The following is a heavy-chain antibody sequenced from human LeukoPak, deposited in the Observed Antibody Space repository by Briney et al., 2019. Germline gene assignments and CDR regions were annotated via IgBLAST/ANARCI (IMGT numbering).Heavy chain of an antibody. D-gene: IGHD5-24*01. CDR1: GGSLSSYS. CDR2: ISYRGTT. CDR3: AKHFSGDVYNHGKNYYYYFMDV. V-gene: IGHV4-59*08. Sequence: PSETLSLTCSVSGGSLSSYSWSWIRQPPGGGLEWVGYISYRGTTKYNPSLTSRVSISVDTSKNQFSLKLSSVTATDTAVYYCAKHFSGDVYNHGKNYYYYFMDVWGKGTTVTVSS. J-gene: IGHJ6*03.